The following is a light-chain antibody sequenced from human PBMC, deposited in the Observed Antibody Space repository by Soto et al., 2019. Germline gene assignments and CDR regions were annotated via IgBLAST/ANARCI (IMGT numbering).Light chain of an antibody. CDR1: SSDVGGYNY. Sequence: HSALTQPASVSGSPGQSITISCTGTSSDVGGYNYVSWYQQHPGKAPKLMIYDVSNRPSGVSNRFSGSKSGNTASLTISGFQAEDEADYYCSSYASSSTPVVFGGGTKLTVL. V-gene: IGLV2-14*01. J-gene: IGLJ2*01. CDR3: SSYASSSTPVV. CDR2: DVS.